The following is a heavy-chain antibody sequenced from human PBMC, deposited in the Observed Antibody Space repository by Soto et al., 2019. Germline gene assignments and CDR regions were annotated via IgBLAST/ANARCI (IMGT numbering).Heavy chain of an antibody. CDR2: ISSSSSYT. CDR1: GFTFSDYY. Sequence: GGSLRLSCAASGFTFSDYYMSWIRQAPGKGLEWVSYISSSSSYTNYADSVKGRFTISRDNAKNSLYLQMNSLRAEDTAVYYCARVPGYCSSTSCYTGIGPNDYWGQGTLVTVSS. CDR3: ARVPGYCSSTSCYTGIGPNDY. J-gene: IGHJ4*02. V-gene: IGHV3-11*06. D-gene: IGHD2-2*02.